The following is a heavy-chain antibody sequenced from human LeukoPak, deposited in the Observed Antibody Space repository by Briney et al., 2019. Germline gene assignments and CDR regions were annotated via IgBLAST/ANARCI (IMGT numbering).Heavy chain of an antibody. CDR3: AKDRRRSRSSTLDY. J-gene: IGHJ4*02. CDR1: GFTFSSYS. CDR2: ISSSSSYI. V-gene: IGHV3-21*04. Sequence: PGGSLRLSCAASGFTFSSYSMNWVRQAPGKGLEWVSSISSSSSYIYYADSVKGRFTISRDNAKNSLYLQMNSLRAEDTAVYYCAKDRRRSRSSTLDYWGQGTLVTVSS. D-gene: IGHD2-2*01.